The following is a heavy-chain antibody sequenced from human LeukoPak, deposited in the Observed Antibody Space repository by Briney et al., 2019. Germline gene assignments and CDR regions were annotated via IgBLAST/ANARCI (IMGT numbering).Heavy chain of an antibody. V-gene: IGHV1-2*06. Sequence: GASVKVSCKASGYTFTGYYMHWVRQAPGQGLEWMGRINPNSGGTNYAQKFQGRVTMTRDTSISTAYMELSRLRSDDTAVYYCASLGYCRGGSCYSLRAFDIWGQGTMVTVSS. CDR1: GYTFTGYY. J-gene: IGHJ3*02. CDR2: INPNSGGT. D-gene: IGHD2-15*01. CDR3: ASLGYCRGGSCYSLRAFDI.